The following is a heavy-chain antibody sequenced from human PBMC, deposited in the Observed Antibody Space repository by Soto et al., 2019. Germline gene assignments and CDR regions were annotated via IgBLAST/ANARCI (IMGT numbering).Heavy chain of an antibody. CDR3: ARLVYDTRLNYMYFDF. CDR2: IFHDGAA. D-gene: IGHD3-10*01. J-gene: IGHJ4*02. CDR1: GVSISSGNW. V-gene: IGHV4-4*02. Sequence: SETLSLTCAVSGVSISSGNWWTWVRQSPQRGLEYIGEIFHDGAANYYPSFERRVAISVDTSKNQFSLKLTSVTAADTAIYFCARLVYDTRLNYMYFDFWGQGTLVTVSS.